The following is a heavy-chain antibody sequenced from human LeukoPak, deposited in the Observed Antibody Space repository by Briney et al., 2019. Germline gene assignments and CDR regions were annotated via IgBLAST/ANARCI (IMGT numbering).Heavy chain of an antibody. CDR3: ARGSGSYYDRYYYYMDV. D-gene: IGHD3-10*01. Sequence: SVKVSCKASGGTFSSYAISWVRQAPGQGLEWMGGIIPIFGTASYAQKFQGRVTITADESTSTAYMELSSLRSEDTAVYYCARGSGSYYDRYYYYMDVWGKGTTVTISS. CDR2: IIPIFGTA. J-gene: IGHJ6*03. V-gene: IGHV1-69*13. CDR1: GGTFSSYA.